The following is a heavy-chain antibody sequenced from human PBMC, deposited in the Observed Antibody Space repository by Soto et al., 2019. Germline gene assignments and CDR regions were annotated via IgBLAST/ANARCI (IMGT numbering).Heavy chain of an antibody. J-gene: IGHJ4*02. D-gene: IGHD2-15*01. CDR1: DYTFTSYG. CDR3: AKAGLFEGYCSGGSCPQNY. CDR2: ISVYKGNT. Sequence: ASVKVSCKASDYTFTSYGISWVRQAPGQGLEWMGWISVYKGNTNYAQKFQGRVTMTTDTSTSTAYMELRSLRSDDTAVYYCAKAGLFEGYCSGGSCPQNYWGQGTLVTVSS. V-gene: IGHV1-18*01.